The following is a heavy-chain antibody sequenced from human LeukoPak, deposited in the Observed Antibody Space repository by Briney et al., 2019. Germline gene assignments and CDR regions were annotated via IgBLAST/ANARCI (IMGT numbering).Heavy chain of an antibody. CDR1: GFTFSSYG. D-gene: IGHD3-22*01. V-gene: IGHV3-21*01. CDR2: ISSSSSYI. CDR3: AREPALNYYDTSGTVSTFDY. J-gene: IGHJ4*02. Sequence: KTGGSLRLSCAASGFTFSSYGMHWVRQAPGKGLEWVSSISSSSSYIYYADSVKGRFTISRDNAKNSLYLQMNSLRAEDTAVYYCAREPALNYYDTSGTVSTFDYWGQGTLVTVSS.